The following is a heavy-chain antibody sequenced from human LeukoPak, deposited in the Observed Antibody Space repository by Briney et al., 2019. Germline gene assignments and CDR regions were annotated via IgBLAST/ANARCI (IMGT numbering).Heavy chain of an antibody. CDR2: INYSGNA. V-gene: IGHV4-59*06. CDR1: GGSISNYY. CDR3: ARNELISSNYYYYGMDV. J-gene: IGHJ6*02. Sequence: PSETLSLTCTVSGGSISNYYWSWIRQSPGKGLEWIGYINYSGNAYYNPSLKSRVTISVDTSKNQFSLKLSSVTAADTAVYYCARNELISSNYYYYGMDVWGQGTTVTVSS.